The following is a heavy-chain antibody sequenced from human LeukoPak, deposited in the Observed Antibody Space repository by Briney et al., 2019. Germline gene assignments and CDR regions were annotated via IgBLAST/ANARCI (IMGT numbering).Heavy chain of an antibody. V-gene: IGHV3-23*01. CDR1: GFTFSSYA. CDR3: AKDYYYDSSGYWGAFDV. Sequence: GGSLRLSCAASGFTFSSYAMSWVRQAPGKGLEWVSAISGSGGSTYYADSVEGRFTISRGNSKNTLYLQMNSLRAEDTAVYYCAKDYYYDSSGYWGAFDVWGQGTMVTVSS. CDR2: ISGSGGST. J-gene: IGHJ3*01. D-gene: IGHD3-22*01.